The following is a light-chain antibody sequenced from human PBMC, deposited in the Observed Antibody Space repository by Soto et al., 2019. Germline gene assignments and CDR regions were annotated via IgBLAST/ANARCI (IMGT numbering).Light chain of an antibody. CDR3: QHRSNWPPFT. V-gene: IGKV3-11*01. CDR2: DAS. J-gene: IGKJ3*01. Sequence: EIVLTQSPVTLSLSPGERATLSCRASQSVSSYLAWYQQKPGQAPRLLIYDASNRASGIPARFSGSGSGTDFTLTISSLEPEDFAIYYCQHRSNWPPFTFGPGTKVDIK. CDR1: QSVSSY.